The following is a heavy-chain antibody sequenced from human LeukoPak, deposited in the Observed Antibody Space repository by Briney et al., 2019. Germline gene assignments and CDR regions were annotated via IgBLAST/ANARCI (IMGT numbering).Heavy chain of an antibody. Sequence: SVKVSCKASGGTFSSYTISWARQAPGQGLEWMGRIIPILGIANYAQKFQGRVTITADKSTSTAYMELSSLRSEDTAVYYCARDREYSSSYFSAPTENWFDPWGQGTLVTVSS. D-gene: IGHD6-6*01. CDR1: GGTFSSYT. CDR2: IIPILGIA. CDR3: ARDREYSSSYFSAPTENWFDP. V-gene: IGHV1-69*04. J-gene: IGHJ5*02.